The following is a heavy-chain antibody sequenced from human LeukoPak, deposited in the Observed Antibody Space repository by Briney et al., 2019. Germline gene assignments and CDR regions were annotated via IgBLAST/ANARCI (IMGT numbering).Heavy chain of an antibody. J-gene: IGHJ4*02. V-gene: IGHV1-69*04. D-gene: IGHD5-24*01. CDR1: GGTFSSYA. CDR3: ARDSRDGYNTLKFDY. Sequence: GASVKVSCKASGGTFSSYAISWVRQAPGQGLEWMGRIIPILGIANYAQKFQGRVTITADKSTSTAYMELSSLRSEDTAVYYCARDSRDGYNTLKFDYWGQGTLVTVSS. CDR2: IIPILGIA.